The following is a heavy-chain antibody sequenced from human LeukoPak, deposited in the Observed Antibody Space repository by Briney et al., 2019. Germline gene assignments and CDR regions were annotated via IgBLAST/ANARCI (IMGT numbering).Heavy chain of an antibody. D-gene: IGHD3-22*01. CDR3: ARLHYYDSSGQDY. CDR2: INHSGST. Sequence: SETLSLTCAVYGGSFSGYYWSWIRQPPGKGLEWIGEINHSGSTNYNPSLKSRVTISVDTSKNQFSLKLSSVTAADTAVYYCARLHYYDSSGQDYRGQGTLVTVSS. CDR1: GGSFSGYY. J-gene: IGHJ4*02. V-gene: IGHV4-34*01.